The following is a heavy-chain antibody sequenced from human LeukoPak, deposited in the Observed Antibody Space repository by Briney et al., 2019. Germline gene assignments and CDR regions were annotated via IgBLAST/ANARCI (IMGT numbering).Heavy chain of an antibody. D-gene: IGHD2-15*01. CDR3: ASSSRGYCSGGSCYRYYMDA. CDR1: GGSISSGSYY. V-gene: IGHV4-61*10. J-gene: IGHJ6*03. Sequence: SETLSLTCTVSGGSISSGSYYWSWIRQPAGKGLEWIGYIYYSGSTNYNPSLKSRVTISVDTSKNQFSLKLSSVTAADTAVYYCASSSRGYCSGGSCYRYYMDAWGKGTTVTVSS. CDR2: IYYSGST.